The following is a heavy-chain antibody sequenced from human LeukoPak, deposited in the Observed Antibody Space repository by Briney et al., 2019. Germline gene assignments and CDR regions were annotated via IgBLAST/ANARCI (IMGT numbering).Heavy chain of an antibody. CDR1: GGSVSSYY. V-gene: IGHV4-4*07. Sequence: SETLSLTCTVSGGSVSSYYWSWIRQPAGKGLEWIGRIYSSGTSNYNPSLKSRVTMSVDTSKNHFSLKLSSVTAADTAVYYCARGITAAGNVNWFDPWGQGTLVTVSS. J-gene: IGHJ5*02. CDR2: IYSSGTS. CDR3: ARGITAAGNVNWFDP. D-gene: IGHD6-13*01.